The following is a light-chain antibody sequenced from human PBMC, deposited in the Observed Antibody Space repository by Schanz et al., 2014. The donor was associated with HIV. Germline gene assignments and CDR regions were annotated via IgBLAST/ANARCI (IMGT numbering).Light chain of an antibody. CDR2: EVN. V-gene: IGLV2-23*02. CDR1: SSDVGSYNL. Sequence: QSALTQPASVSGSPGQSITISCTGTSSDVGSYNLVSWYQQYPGKVPKLMIYEVNKRPSGVSNRFSGSKSGNTASLTISGLQAEDEADYYCCSYAGSSTWVFGGGTKLTVL. CDR3: CSYAGSSTWV. J-gene: IGLJ2*01.